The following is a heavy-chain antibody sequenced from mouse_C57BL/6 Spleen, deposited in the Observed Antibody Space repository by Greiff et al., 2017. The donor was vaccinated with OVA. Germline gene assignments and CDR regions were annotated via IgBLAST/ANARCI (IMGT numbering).Heavy chain of an antibody. V-gene: IGHV3-6*01. J-gene: IGHJ2*01. Sequence: DVQLQESGPGLVKPSQSLSLTCSVTGYSITSGYYWNWIRQFPGNKLEWMGYISYDGSNNYNPSLKNRISITRDTSKNQFFLKLNSVTTEDTATYYCARSNPYYFDYWGQGTTLTVSS. CDR1: GYSITSGYY. D-gene: IGHD2-5*01. CDR3: ARSNPYYFDY. CDR2: ISYDGSN.